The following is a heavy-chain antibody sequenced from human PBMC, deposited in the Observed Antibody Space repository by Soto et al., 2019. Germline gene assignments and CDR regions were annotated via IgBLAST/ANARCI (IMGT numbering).Heavy chain of an antibody. V-gene: IGHV3-7*04. J-gene: IGHJ4*02. D-gene: IGHD1-26*01. CDR3: SGGVGDAF. CDR2: TNQDGGEK. Sequence: NWVRQAPGKGLEWVAHTNQDGGEKYYVDSVKGRFTISRDNAKKSLYLQMNNLRVEDTAVYYCSGGVGDAFWGQGTQVTVSS.